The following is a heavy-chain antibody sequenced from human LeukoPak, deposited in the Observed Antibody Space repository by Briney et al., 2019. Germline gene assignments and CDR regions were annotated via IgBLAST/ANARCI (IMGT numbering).Heavy chain of an antibody. CDR3: ARDSSIAYCGGDCYSGSLFDY. CDR2: ISSSSSYI. Sequence: GGSLRLSCAASGFTFSSYSMNWVRQAPGKGLEWVSSISSSSSYIYYADSVKGRFTISRDNAKISLYLQMNSLRAEDTAVYYCARDSSIAYCGGDCYSGSLFDYWGQGTLVTVSS. D-gene: IGHD2-21*02. J-gene: IGHJ4*02. CDR1: GFTFSSYS. V-gene: IGHV3-21*01.